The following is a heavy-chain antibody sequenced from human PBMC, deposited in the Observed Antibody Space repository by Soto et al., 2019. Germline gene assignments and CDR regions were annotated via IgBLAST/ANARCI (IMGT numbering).Heavy chain of an antibody. Sequence: QVQLVQSGAEVKKPGASVKVSCKASAYTFTSYGIGWVRQAPGQGLEWMGWISAYHGNTNYAQKLQGRVTMTTDTSTSTAYMQPRRLRSDDTAVYYCSRDRRSSALNYWGQGTLVTVSS. CDR1: AYTFTSYG. J-gene: IGHJ4*02. V-gene: IGHV1-18*01. D-gene: IGHD1-26*01. CDR3: SRDRRSSALNY. CDR2: ISAYHGNT.